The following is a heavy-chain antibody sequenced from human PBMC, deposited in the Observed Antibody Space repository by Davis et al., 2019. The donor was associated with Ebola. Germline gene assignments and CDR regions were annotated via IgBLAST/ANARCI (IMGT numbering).Heavy chain of an antibody. J-gene: IGHJ4*02. V-gene: IGHV3-23*01. D-gene: IGHD3-3*01. Sequence: PGGSLRLSCAASGFTFSSYAMSWVRQAPGKGLEWVSAISGSGGSTYYADSVKGRFTISRDNSKNTLYLQMNSLRAEDTAVYYCAKAPVRLLEWFTTDYWGKGTLVTVSS. CDR2: ISGSGGST. CDR3: AKAPVRLLEWFTTDY. CDR1: GFTFSSYA.